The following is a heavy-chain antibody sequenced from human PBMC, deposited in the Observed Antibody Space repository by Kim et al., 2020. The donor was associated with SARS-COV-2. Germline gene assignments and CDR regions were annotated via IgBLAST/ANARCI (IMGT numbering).Heavy chain of an antibody. CDR1: GFTFSSYS. CDR3: ARGYCSGGSCSYQDNWFDP. CDR2: ISSSSTI. J-gene: IGHJ5*02. D-gene: IGHD2-15*01. Sequence: GGSLRLSCAASGFTFSSYSMNWVRQAPGKGLEWVSYISSSSTIYYADSVKGRFTISRDNAKNSLYLQMNSLRDEDTAVYYCARGYCSGGSCSYQDNWFDPWGQGTLVTVSS. V-gene: IGHV3-48*02.